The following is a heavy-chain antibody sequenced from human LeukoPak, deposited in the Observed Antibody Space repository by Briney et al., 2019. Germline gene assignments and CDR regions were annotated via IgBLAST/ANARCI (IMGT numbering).Heavy chain of an antibody. CDR3: ARGSVAMLF. CDR2: MNPDSGDT. Sequence: ASVKVSCKASGYTFTNYDINWVRQAAGQGLEWMGWMNPDSGDTDYAQKSQGRVTMTRDTSISTAYMELSSLGSEDTAIYYCARGSVAMLFWGQGTPVTVSS. D-gene: IGHD2-21*01. J-gene: IGHJ4*02. CDR1: GYTFTNYD. V-gene: IGHV1-8*01.